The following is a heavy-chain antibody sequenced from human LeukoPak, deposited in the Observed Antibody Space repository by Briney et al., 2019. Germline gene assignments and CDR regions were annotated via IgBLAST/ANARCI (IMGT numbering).Heavy chain of an antibody. Sequence: GGSLRLSCAASGFTFSSYAMSWVRQAPGKGLEWVSAISGSGGSTYYADSVKGRFTISRDNSKNTLYLQMNSLRAEDTAVYYCAKDGGYCSGGSCYGTFDYWGQGTLVTVSS. CDR3: AKDGGYCSGGSCYGTFDY. D-gene: IGHD2-15*01. J-gene: IGHJ4*02. V-gene: IGHV3-23*01. CDR2: ISGSGGST. CDR1: GFTFSSYA.